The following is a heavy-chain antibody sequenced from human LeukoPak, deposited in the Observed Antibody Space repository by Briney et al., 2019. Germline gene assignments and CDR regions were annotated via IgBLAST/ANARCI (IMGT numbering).Heavy chain of an antibody. V-gene: IGHV4-59*01. CDR2: IYYSGRT. D-gene: IGHD3-3*01. Sequence: SETLSLTCTVSGGSISRYYWSWIRQPPGKGLEWIGYIYYSGRTSYNPSLKSRPTISIDTSKHQLSLQMRSVTAEDTAVYYCARGRITIFGVMVPLDPWGQGNLVTVSS. CDR1: GGSISRYY. J-gene: IGHJ5*02. CDR3: ARGRITIFGVMVPLDP.